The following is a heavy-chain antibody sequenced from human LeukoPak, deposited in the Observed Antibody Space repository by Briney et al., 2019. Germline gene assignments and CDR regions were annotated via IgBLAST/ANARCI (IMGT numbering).Heavy chain of an antibody. CDR1: GYTFTGYY. J-gene: IGHJ6*02. CDR3: ARDGDPVTAYGMDV. V-gene: IGHV1-2*02. D-gene: IGHD2-21*02. Sequence: ASVKVSCKASGYTFTGYYMHWVRQAPGQGLERMGWINPNSGGTNYAQKFQGRVTMTRDTSISTAYMELSRLRSDDTAVYYCARDGDPVTAYGMDVWGQGTTVTVSS. CDR2: INPNSGGT.